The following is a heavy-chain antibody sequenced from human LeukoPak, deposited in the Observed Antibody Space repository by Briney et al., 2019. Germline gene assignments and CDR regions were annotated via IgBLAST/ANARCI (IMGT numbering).Heavy chain of an antibody. V-gene: IGHV4-59*01. CDR2: IYYSGYT. J-gene: IGHJ6*03. CDR1: GGSISSYY. D-gene: IGHD3-10*01. Sequence: SETLSLTCTVSGGSISSYYWSWIRQPPGKGLEWIGYIYYSGYTNYNPSLKSRVTISVDTSKNQFSLKLSSVTAADTAVYYSARTTMVRGTYYMDVWGKGTTVTISS. CDR3: ARTTMVRGTYYMDV.